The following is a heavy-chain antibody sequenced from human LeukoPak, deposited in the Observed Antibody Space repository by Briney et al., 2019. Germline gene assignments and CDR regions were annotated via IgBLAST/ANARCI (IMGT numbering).Heavy chain of an antibody. CDR1: GFTFSDYY. CDR3: AKDKRSSWYHNFDC. J-gene: IGHJ4*02. D-gene: IGHD6-13*01. V-gene: IGHV3-11*04. Sequence: PGGSLRLSCAASGFTFSDYYMSRIRQAPGKGLEWVSYISSSGSTIYYADSVKGRFTISRDNAKNSLYLQMNSLRAEDTAVYYCAKDKRSSWYHNFDCWGQGTLVTVSS. CDR2: ISSSGSTI.